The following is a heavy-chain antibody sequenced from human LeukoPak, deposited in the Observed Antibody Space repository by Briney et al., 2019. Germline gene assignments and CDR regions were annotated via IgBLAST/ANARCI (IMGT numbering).Heavy chain of an antibody. D-gene: IGHD3-9*01. V-gene: IGHV3-23*01. CDR3: AKGDSYYDLLTCFDF. Sequence: GGSLRLSCVASGFDVGSYGMSWVRQSPGRGLEWVATCSGSSTLTYYADSVKGRFTISRDNSKKTLFLQMNSLRDDDTAVYYCAKGDSYYDLLTCFDFWGPGTLVTVSS. CDR1: GFDVGSYG. J-gene: IGHJ5*01. CDR2: CSGSSTLT.